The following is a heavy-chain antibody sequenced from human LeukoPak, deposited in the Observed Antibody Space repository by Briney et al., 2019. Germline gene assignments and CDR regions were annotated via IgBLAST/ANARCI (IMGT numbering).Heavy chain of an antibody. CDR1: GGSISSYY. J-gene: IGHJ4*02. Sequence: KTSETLSLTCTVSGGSISSYYWSWIRQPAGKGLEWIGRIYTSGSTNYNPSLKSRVTMSVDTSKNQFSLKLSSVTAADTAVYYCARDSYDILTGYPHELVYWGQGTLVTVSS. D-gene: IGHD3-9*01. CDR3: ARDSYDILTGYPHELVY. V-gene: IGHV4-4*07. CDR2: IYTSGST.